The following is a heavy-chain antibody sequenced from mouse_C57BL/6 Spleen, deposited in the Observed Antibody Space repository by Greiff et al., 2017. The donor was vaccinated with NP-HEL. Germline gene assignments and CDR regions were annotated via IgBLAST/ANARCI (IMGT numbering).Heavy chain of an antibody. CDR2: ISSGSSTI. V-gene: IGHV5-17*01. CDR3: ARWGIFGAMDY. CDR1: GFTFSDYG. J-gene: IGHJ4*01. D-gene: IGHD3-1*01. Sequence: EVQRVESGGGLVKPGGSLKLSCAASGFTFSDYGMHWVRQAPEKGLEWVAYISSGSSTIYYADTVKGRFTISRDNAKNTLFLQMTSLRSEDTAMYYCARWGIFGAMDYWGQGTSVTVSS.